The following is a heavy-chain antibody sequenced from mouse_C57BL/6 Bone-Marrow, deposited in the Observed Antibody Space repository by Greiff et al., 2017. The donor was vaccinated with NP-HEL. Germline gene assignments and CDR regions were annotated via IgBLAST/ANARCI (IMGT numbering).Heavy chain of an antibody. V-gene: IGHV14-3*01. D-gene: IGHD1-1*01. J-gene: IGHJ3*01. CDR1: GFNIKNTY. CDR3: AREVYYYGSGYLAWCAY. Sequence: VQLKQSVAELVRPGASVKLSCTASGFNIKNTYMHWVKQRPEPGLEWIGRIDPANGTTKYAQKFQGKATITADTSSNTAYLQLSSLTSEDTAIDYCAREVYYYGSGYLAWCAYWGQGTLVTVSA. CDR2: IDPANGTT.